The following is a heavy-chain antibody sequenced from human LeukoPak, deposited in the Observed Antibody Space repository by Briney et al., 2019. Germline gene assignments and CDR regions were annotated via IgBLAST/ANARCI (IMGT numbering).Heavy chain of an antibody. Sequence: KFQGRVTITRDTSASTAYMELSSLRPEDTAVYYCARELDDYMNWFDPWGQGTLVTVSS. V-gene: IGHV1-3*01. CDR3: ARELDDYMNWFDP. J-gene: IGHJ5*02. D-gene: IGHD4-11*01.